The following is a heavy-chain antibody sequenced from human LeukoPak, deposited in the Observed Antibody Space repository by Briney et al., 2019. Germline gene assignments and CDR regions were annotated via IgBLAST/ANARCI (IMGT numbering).Heavy chain of an antibody. Sequence: SETLSLTCTVSGGSISSSSYYWGWIRQPPGKGLERIGSIYYSGSTYYNPSLKSRVTISVDTSKNQFSLKLSSVTAADTAVYYCARESYYDYVWGSYRFDYWGQGTLVTVSS. CDR3: ARESYYDYVWGSYRFDY. CDR2: IYYSGST. V-gene: IGHV4-39*02. CDR1: GGSISSSSYY. J-gene: IGHJ4*02. D-gene: IGHD3-16*02.